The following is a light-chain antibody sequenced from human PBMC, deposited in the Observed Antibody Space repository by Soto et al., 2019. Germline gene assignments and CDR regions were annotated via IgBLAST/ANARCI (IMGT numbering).Light chain of an antibody. Sequence: EIVLTQSPDTLSLSPGERATLSCRASQSVSSSLAWYQQKPGQTTRLLIYDASNRATGIAARFSGSGSETVFTLTISSPEPEDFAVYYCQHRSNWPPEVTFGPGTKVDIK. V-gene: IGKV3-11*01. CDR1: QSVSSS. CDR3: QHRSNWPPEVT. J-gene: IGKJ3*01. CDR2: DAS.